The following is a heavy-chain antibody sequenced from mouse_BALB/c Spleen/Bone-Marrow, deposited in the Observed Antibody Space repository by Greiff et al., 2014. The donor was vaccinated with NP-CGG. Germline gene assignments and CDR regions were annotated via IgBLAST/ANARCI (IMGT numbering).Heavy chain of an antibody. D-gene: IGHD3-2*01. CDR2: IYPGDGST. CDR1: GYTFTSYD. V-gene: IGHV1S33*01. CDR3: AMTARGGFAY. Sequence: LVESGPELVKPGALVEISCKASGYTFTSYDINWVKQRPGQGLEWIGWIYPGDGSTKYNEKFKGKATLTADKSSSTAYMQVSSLTSENSAVYFCAMTARGGFAYWGQGTLVTVSA. J-gene: IGHJ3*01.